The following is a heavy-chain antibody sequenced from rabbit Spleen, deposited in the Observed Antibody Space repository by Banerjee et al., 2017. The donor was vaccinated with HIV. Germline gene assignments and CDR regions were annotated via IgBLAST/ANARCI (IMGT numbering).Heavy chain of an antibody. CDR2: IDPIFGRT. D-gene: IGHD8-1*01. Sequence: QEQLVESGGGLVQPGGSLKLSCKASGFDFSNYGVSWVRQAPGKGLEWIGYIDPIFGRTYYASWVNGRFTISSDNAQNTVFLQMNSLTASDTATYFCARGMLAGNIGYTPFNLWGPGTLVTVS. V-gene: IGHV1S47*01. CDR3: ARGMLAGNIGYTPFNL. J-gene: IGHJ4*01. CDR1: GFDFSNYG.